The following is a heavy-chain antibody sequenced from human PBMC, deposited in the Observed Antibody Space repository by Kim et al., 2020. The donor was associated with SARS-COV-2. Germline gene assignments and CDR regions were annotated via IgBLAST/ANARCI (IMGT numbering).Heavy chain of an antibody. Sequence: SDDSVKGRFTISRDKAKNSLYLQMNSLRDEETAGYYCARDPGGSSWGFDYWGQGTLVTVSS. D-gene: IGHD6-13*01. V-gene: IGHV3-48*02. J-gene: IGHJ4*02. CDR3: ARDPGGSSWGFDY.